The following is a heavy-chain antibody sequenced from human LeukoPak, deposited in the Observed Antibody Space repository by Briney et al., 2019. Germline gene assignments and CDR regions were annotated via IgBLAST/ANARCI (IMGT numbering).Heavy chain of an antibody. J-gene: IGHJ4*02. V-gene: IGHV3-9*01. CDR3: AKAILDMTTVTSFDY. Sequence: GGSLRLSCAASGFTFDDYAMHWVRQAPGQGLEWVSGISWNSGSIGYADPVKGRFTISRDNAKNSLYLQMNSLRAEDTALYYCAKAILDMTTVTSFDYWGQGTLVTVSS. CDR2: ISWNSGSI. CDR1: GFTFDDYA. D-gene: IGHD4-17*01.